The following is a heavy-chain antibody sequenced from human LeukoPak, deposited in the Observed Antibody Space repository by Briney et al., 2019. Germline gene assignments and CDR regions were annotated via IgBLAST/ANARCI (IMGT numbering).Heavy chain of an antibody. CDR3: AKATRPIDSSSWYLDFDY. D-gene: IGHD6-13*01. V-gene: IGHV3-23*01. CDR1: GLTLGAYA. J-gene: IGHJ4*02. Sequence: GRSLRLSCAASGLTLGAYAMHWVRRATGEGLEVVSAISGSGVNTDYADSVKGRFTISRDNSKNTLYLQMNSLRAEDTAVYYCAKATRPIDSSSWYLDFDYWGQGALVTVSS. CDR2: ISGSGVNT.